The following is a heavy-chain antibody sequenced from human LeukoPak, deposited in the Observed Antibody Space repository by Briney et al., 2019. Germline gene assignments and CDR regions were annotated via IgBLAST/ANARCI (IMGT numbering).Heavy chain of an antibody. J-gene: IGHJ4*02. CDR3: ARSRSTIFVVVISSFDY. V-gene: IGHV3-48*01. Sequence: PGGSLRLSCAASGCTFSSYSMNWVRQAPGKGLEWVSYISSSGSTIYYADSVKGRFTISRDNAKNSLYLQMNSLRAEDTAVYYCARSRSTIFVVVISSFDYWGQGTLVTVSS. CDR1: GCTFSSYS. D-gene: IGHD3-3*01. CDR2: ISSSGSTI.